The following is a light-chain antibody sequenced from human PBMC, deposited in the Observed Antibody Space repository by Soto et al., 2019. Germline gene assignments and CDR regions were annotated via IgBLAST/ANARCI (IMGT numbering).Light chain of an antibody. V-gene: IGKV3D-15*01. CDR1: QSVSSN. J-gene: IGKJ5*01. CDR2: SAS. CDR3: QQ. Sequence: VMTQSPATLSVSPGERATLSCRASQSVSSNLAWYQQKPGQAPRLLIYSASSRATGIPDRFSGSGSGTDFTLTISRLEPEDFGGYYCQQFGQGTRLEI.